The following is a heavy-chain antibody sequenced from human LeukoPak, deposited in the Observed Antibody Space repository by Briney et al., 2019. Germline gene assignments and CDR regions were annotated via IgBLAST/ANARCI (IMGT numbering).Heavy chain of an antibody. Sequence: ASVKVSCKASGYTFTSYGISWVRQAPGQGLEWMGWISAYNGNTNYAQKLQGRVTMTTDTSTSIAYMELRSLRSDDTAVYYCARESSGLPGTREFDYWGQGTLVTVSS. CDR3: ARESSGLPGTREFDY. CDR1: GYTFTSYG. D-gene: IGHD6-13*01. V-gene: IGHV1-18*01. CDR2: ISAYNGNT. J-gene: IGHJ4*02.